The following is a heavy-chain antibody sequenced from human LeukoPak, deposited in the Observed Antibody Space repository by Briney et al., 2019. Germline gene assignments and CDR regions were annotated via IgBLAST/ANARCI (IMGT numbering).Heavy chain of an antibody. CDR1: GFTFSSYW. D-gene: IGHD6-13*01. Sequence: GGSLRLSCAASGFTFSSYWMSWVRQAPGKGLEWVANMKYDGSEKYYVDSVKGRFTISRDNAKNSLYLQMNSLRAEDTAAYYCARDIEAAGLFLDYWGQGTLVTVSS. V-gene: IGHV3-7*01. CDR3: ARDIEAAGLFLDY. CDR2: MKYDGSEK. J-gene: IGHJ4*02.